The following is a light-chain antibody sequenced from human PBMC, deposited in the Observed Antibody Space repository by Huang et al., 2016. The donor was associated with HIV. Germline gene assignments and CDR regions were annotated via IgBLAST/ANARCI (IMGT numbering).Light chain of an antibody. J-gene: IGKJ4*01. Sequence: EIVLTQSPATLSLSPGERATLSCRASQSVSAYLAWYQQKPGQAPRLLIYGASNRATGIPAIFSGRGSGTEFTITISSLEPEDFAVYYCQQRSDWPLTFGGGTKVEIK. CDR2: GAS. CDR1: QSVSAY. V-gene: IGKV3-11*01. CDR3: QQRSDWPLT.